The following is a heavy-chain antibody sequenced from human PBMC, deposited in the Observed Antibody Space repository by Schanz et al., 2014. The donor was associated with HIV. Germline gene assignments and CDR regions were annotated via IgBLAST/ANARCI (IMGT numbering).Heavy chain of an antibody. D-gene: IGHD5-12*01. CDR2: FIPVFGTA. Sequence: QVQLVQSGAEVKKPGSSVKVSCKASGGTFNIYGISWVRQAPGQGLEWMGGFIPVFGTANYAQKFQGRVTMTADESTSQAYMELSSLRSEDTAVYYCARTRGYSGYDPPYYYYYGMDVWGQGTTLTVSS. J-gene: IGHJ6*02. CDR3: ARTRGYSGYDPPYYYYYGMDV. CDR1: GGTFNIYG. V-gene: IGHV1-69*01.